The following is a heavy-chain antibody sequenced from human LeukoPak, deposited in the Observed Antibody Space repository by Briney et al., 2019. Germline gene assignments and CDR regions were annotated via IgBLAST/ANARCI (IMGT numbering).Heavy chain of an antibody. J-gene: IGHJ4*02. CDR1: GYTFTGYY. CDR2: INPNSGGT. D-gene: IGHD6-13*01. V-gene: IGHV1-2*02. Sequence: ASVKVSCKASGYTFTGYYMHWVRQAPGQGLEWMGWINPNSGGTNYAQKFQGRVTMTRDTSISTAYMELSRLRSGDTAVYYCARSPIAAAGTVDYWGQGTLVTVSS. CDR3: ARSPIAAAGTVDY.